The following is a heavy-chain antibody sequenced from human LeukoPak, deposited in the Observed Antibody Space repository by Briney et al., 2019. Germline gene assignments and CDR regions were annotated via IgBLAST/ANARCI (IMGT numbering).Heavy chain of an antibody. CDR2: IRYDGIDK. D-gene: IGHD3-10*01. CDR3: ANRSG. CDR1: GFTFSTHG. Sequence: GGSLRLSCAASGFTFSTHGMHWVRQAPGKGLEWVAFIRYDGIDKYYADSVKGRFTISRDNSKNTLYLQMNSLRAEDTAVYYCANRSGWGQGTLVTVSS. J-gene: IGHJ4*02. V-gene: IGHV3-30*02.